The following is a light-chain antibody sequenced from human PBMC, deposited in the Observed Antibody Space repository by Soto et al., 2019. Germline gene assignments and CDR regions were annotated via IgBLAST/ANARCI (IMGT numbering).Light chain of an antibody. Sequence: QSVLTQPASVSGSPGQSIAISCTGTSCDVGGYNYVSWYQQHPGKAPKLMIYDVSNRPSGVSNRFSGSKSGNTASLTISGLQAEDEADYYCSSYTSSSLVVFGGGTKLTVL. CDR2: DVS. CDR1: SCDVGGYNY. CDR3: SSYTSSSLVV. V-gene: IGLV2-14*01. J-gene: IGLJ2*01.